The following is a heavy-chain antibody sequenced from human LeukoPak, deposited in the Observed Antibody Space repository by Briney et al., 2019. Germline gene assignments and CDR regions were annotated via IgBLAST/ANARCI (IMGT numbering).Heavy chain of an antibody. CDR3: ARDLAAAAGIGMGNYYYYGMDV. V-gene: IGHV1-18*01. CDR1: GYTFTSYG. J-gene: IGHJ6*02. Sequence: ASVKVSCKASGYTFTSYGISWVRQAPGQGLEWMGWISAYNGNTNYAQKLQGRVTMATDTSTSTAYMELRSPRSDDTAVYYCARDLAAAAGIGMGNYYYYGMDVWGQGTTVTVSS. CDR2: ISAYNGNT. D-gene: IGHD6-13*01.